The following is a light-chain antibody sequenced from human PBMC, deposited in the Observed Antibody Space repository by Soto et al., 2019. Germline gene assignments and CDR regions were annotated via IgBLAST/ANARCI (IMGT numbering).Light chain of an antibody. J-gene: IGKJ2*01. Sequence: EIMVTQSPATLSVSPGERATLSCRASQSVNSNLAWYQQKPGQAPRLLIYGASTRATGIPARFSGSGSGTEFTLTISSLQSEDFAVYYCQQYNNWPPAYTFGQGTKLEIK. CDR3: QQYNNWPPAYT. CDR1: QSVNSN. CDR2: GAS. V-gene: IGKV3-15*01.